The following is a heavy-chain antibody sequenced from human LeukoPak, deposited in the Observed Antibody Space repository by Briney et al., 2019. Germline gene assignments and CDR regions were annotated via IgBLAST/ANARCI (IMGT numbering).Heavy chain of an antibody. D-gene: IGHD6-19*01. V-gene: IGHV3-48*04. Sequence: GGSLRLSCAASGFTFSSYSMNWVRQAPGKGLEWVSYISGSSSSIYYADSVKGRFTISRDNAKNSLYLQMNSLRVEDTAVYYCATEGGWAFDYWGQGILVTVSS. J-gene: IGHJ4*02. CDR2: ISGSSSSI. CDR1: GFTFSSYS. CDR3: ATEGGWAFDY.